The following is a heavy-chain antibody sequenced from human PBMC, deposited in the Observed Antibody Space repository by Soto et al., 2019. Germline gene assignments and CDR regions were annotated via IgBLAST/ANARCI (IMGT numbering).Heavy chain of an antibody. CDR2: ISAYNGNT. D-gene: IGHD6-19*01. V-gene: IGHV1-18*01. CDR3: ARDGRAGTTPQRVYHYDYGMDV. CDR1: GYTFTRYG. J-gene: IGHJ6*02. Sequence: QVQLVQSGTEVKKPGASVKVSCKASGYTFTRYGISWVRQAPGQGLEWMGWISAYNGNTEYGQKLQGRVTMTTDTSTSIVYMDLRSLSSDDTAVYYCARDGRAGTTPQRVYHYDYGMDVWGQGTTVTVSS.